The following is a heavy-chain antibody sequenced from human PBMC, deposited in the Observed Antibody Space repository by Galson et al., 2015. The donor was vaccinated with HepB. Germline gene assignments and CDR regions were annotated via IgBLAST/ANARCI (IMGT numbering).Heavy chain of an antibody. Sequence: QSGAEVKKPGESLKISCKASGGTFSSYAISWVRQAPGQGLEWMGGIIPIFGTANYAQKFQGRVTITADESTSTAYMELSSLRSEDTAVYYCARGTGPYSSSWYYYYGMDVWGQGTTVTVSS. CDR1: GGTFSSYA. J-gene: IGHJ6*02. CDR3: ARGTGPYSSSWYYYYGMDV. V-gene: IGHV1-69*01. D-gene: IGHD6-13*01. CDR2: IIPIFGTA.